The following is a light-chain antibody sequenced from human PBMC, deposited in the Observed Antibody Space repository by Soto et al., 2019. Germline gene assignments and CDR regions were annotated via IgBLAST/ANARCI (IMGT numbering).Light chain of an antibody. CDR2: AAS. V-gene: IGKV1-16*01. J-gene: IGKJ4*01. CDR3: QQCYAYPPT. Sequence: DIQMTQPPSSLSASVGDRVTITCRASQDISNYLAWFQQKPGKPPKSLIYAASGLQSGGPSRFSSSGSGTDFPLTISSLRPEDFANYYCQQCYAYPPTVGGGTRVEI. CDR1: QDISNY.